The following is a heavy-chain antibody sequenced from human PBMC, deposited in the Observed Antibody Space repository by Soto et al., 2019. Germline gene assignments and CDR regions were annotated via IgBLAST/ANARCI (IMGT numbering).Heavy chain of an antibody. CDR2: IYYSGST. V-gene: IGHV4-30-4*01. Sequence: SETLSLTCTVSGGSISSGDYYWSWIRQPPGKGLEWIGHIYYSGSTYDNPSLKRRVTISVDTSKNQFSLKLSSVTAADTAVYYCARVGWITIFGVVIANWFDPWGQGTLVTVSS. CDR1: GGSISSGDYY. D-gene: IGHD3-3*01. J-gene: IGHJ5*02. CDR3: ARVGWITIFGVVIANWFDP.